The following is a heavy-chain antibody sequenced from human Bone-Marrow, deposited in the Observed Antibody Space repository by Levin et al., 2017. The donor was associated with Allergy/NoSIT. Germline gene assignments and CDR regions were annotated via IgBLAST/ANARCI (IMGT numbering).Heavy chain of an antibody. Sequence: PGGSLRLSCAASGFTFGDYALNWVRLVPGKGLEWVSGISWNGGNLGYADSVRGRFAISRDNAKSTLYLQMNNLRPEDSALYFCSKDIYTSLYFHGFDVWGQGTTVTVSS. CDR2: ISWNGGNL. V-gene: IGHV3-9*01. CDR1: GFTFGDYA. D-gene: IGHD2-2*01. J-gene: IGHJ6*02. CDR3: SKDIYTSLYFHGFDV.